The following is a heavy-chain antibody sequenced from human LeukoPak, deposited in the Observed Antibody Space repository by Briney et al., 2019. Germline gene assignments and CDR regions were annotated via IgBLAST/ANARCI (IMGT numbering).Heavy chain of an antibody. V-gene: IGHV4-34*01. D-gene: IGHD3-22*01. CDR1: GGSFSGYY. CDR2: INHSGST. CDR3: ARYYDSSGCFDY. J-gene: IGHJ4*02. Sequence: KPSETLSLTCAVHGGSFSGYYWSWIRQPPGKGLEWIGEINHSGSTNYNPSLKSRVTISVDTSKNQFSLKLSSVTAADTAVYYCARYYDSSGCFDYWGQGTLVTVSS.